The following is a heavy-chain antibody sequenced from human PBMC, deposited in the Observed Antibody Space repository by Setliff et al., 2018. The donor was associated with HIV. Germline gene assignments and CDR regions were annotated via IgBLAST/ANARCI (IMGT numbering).Heavy chain of an antibody. CDR1: GFTFSTYG. J-gene: IGHJ3*02. V-gene: IGHV3-30*02. CDR3: AKGGDYSNNLYDAFDI. CDR2: IRYDGSNK. Sequence: PGGSLRLSCAASGFTFSTYGMHWVRQAPGKGLEWVAFIRYDGSNKYYAESVKGRFTISRDNSKSTLYLQMNSLRPEDRAVYYCAKGGDYSNNLYDAFDIWGQGTMVTV. D-gene: IGHD3-16*01.